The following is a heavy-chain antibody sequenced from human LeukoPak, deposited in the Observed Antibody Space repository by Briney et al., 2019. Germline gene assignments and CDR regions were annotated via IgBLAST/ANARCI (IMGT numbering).Heavy chain of an antibody. CDR2: ISSGSDHI. D-gene: IGHD2-15*01. CDR1: GFTFSSHS. Sequence: GGSLRLSCVASGFTFSSHSMNWVRQAPGKGLEWVASISSGSDHIYYADSVKGRFTLPRDNARNSLYLQMASLRVEDTAVYYCARCRGGSCYLSDDYWGQGTLVTVSS. CDR3: ARCRGGSCYLSDDY. V-gene: IGHV3-21*01. J-gene: IGHJ4*02.